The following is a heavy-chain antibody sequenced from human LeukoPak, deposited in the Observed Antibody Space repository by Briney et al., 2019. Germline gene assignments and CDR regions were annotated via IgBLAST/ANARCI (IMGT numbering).Heavy chain of an antibody. Sequence: SETLSLTCTFSDGSVSSSDSYWNWIRQPPGKGLEWIGYIYYTGSINYNPSLKSRITISVDTSKNQFSLKLTSVTAADTAIYYCARGYGDYPYYFDYWGQGTLVTVSS. CDR1: DGSVSSSDSY. D-gene: IGHD4-17*01. J-gene: IGHJ4*02. CDR2: IYYTGSI. V-gene: IGHV4-61*08. CDR3: ARGYGDYPYYFDY.